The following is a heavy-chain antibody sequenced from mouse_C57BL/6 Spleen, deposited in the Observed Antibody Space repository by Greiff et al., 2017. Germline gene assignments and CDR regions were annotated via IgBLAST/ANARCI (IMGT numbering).Heavy chain of an antibody. D-gene: IGHD2-3*01. V-gene: IGHV5-4*01. J-gene: IGHJ1*03. CDR3: AREDGYYWYFDV. CDR2: ISDGGSYT. CDR1: GFTFSSYA. Sequence: EVKLVESGGGLVKPGGSLKLSCAASGFTFSSYAMSWVRQTPEKRLEWVATISDGGSYTYYPDNVKGRFTISRDNAKNNLYLQMSHLKSEDTAMYYCAREDGYYWYFDVWGTGTTVTVSS.